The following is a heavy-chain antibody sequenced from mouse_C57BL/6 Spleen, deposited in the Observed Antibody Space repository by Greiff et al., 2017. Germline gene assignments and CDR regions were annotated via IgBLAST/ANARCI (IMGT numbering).Heavy chain of an antibody. CDR1: GYSITSGYY. D-gene: IGHD2-4*01. CDR2: ISYDGSN. V-gene: IGHV3-6*01. CDR3: AREGLYDYDVAMDY. J-gene: IGHJ4*01. Sequence: EVKLQQSGPGLVKPSQSLSLTCSVTGYSITSGYYWNWIRQFPGNKLEWMGYISYDGSNNYNPSLKNRISITRDTSKNQFFLKLNSVTTEDTATYYCAREGLYDYDVAMDYWGQGTSVTVSS.